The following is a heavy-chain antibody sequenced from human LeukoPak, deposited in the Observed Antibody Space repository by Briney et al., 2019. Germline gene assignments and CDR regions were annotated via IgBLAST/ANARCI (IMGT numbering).Heavy chain of an antibody. Sequence: PGGSLRLSCAASGFTFEDYAMHWVRQAPGKGLEWVSGISWNSGSIAYADSVTGRFTISRDDAKNSLYLQMNSLRPEDTAFYYCAKGPSGNYYWYFDYWGQGTLVTVSS. CDR3: AKGPSGNYYWYFDY. CDR2: ISWNSGSI. D-gene: IGHD1-26*01. J-gene: IGHJ4*02. V-gene: IGHV3-9*01. CDR1: GFTFEDYA.